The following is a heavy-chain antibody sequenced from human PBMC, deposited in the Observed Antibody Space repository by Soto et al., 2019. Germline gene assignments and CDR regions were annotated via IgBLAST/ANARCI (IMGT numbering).Heavy chain of an antibody. D-gene: IGHD3-10*01. CDR1: EFSLSTGGMR. J-gene: IGHJ6*02. V-gene: IGHV2-70*04. CDR2: IDWDDDE. CDR3: ERIQSGLSMDL. Sequence: GSGPTLVNPTQTLTLTCTFSEFSLSTGGMRVSWIRQPPGKALEWLARIDWDDDEFYSTSLKTRLTISRDSSKNQVVLTMTNMDPVDTATYYCERIQSGLSMDLWGQGTTVTVSS.